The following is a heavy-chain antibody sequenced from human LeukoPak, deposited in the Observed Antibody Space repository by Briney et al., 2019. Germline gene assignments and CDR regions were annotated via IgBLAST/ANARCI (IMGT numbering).Heavy chain of an antibody. CDR1: GYTFTSYY. V-gene: IGHV1-46*01. J-gene: IGHJ3*02. D-gene: IGHD3-10*01. Sequence: ASVKVSCKASGYTFTSYYMHWVRQAPGQGLEWMAIIDPSGGSTSYAQKFQGRVTITADESTSTAYMELSSLRSEDTAVYYCARGFGSYYGSGSYFDIWGQGTMVTVSS. CDR3: ARGFGSYYGSGSYFDI. CDR2: IDPSGGST.